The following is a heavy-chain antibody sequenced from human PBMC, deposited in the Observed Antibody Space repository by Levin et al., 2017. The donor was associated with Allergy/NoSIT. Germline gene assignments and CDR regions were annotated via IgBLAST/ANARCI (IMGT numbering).Heavy chain of an antibody. CDR1: GFTFSSYA. Sequence: AGGSLRLSCAASGFTFSSYAMHWVRQAPGKGLEWVAVISYDGSNKYYADSVKGRFTISRDNSKNTLYLQMNSLRAEDTAVYYCARDTARGSPPDYYYYYMDVWGKGTTVTVSS. D-gene: IGHD2-2*01. V-gene: IGHV3-30-3*01. CDR3: ARDTARGSPPDYYYYYMDV. J-gene: IGHJ6*03. CDR2: ISYDGSNK.